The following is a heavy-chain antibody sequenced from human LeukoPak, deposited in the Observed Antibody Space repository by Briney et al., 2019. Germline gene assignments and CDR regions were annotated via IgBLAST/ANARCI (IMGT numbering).Heavy chain of an antibody. Sequence: GGSLRLSCTASGFAFDEHGMSWVRQVPGKGLEWVSVIYSGGSTYYADSVKGRFTISRDNSKNTLYLQMNSLRAEDTAVYYCARDQLDYYDSSGYYNDAFGIWGQGTMVTVSS. CDR1: GFAFDEHG. V-gene: IGHV3-66*01. J-gene: IGHJ3*02. CDR3: ARDQLDYYDSSGYYNDAFGI. D-gene: IGHD3-22*01. CDR2: IYSGGST.